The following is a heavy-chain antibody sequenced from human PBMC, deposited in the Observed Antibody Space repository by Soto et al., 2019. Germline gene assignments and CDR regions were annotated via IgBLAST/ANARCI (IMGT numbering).Heavy chain of an antibody. J-gene: IGHJ4*02. CDR2: INHSGST. CDR3: ARYYSYGSHSSAPHYSRVPRYFDY. D-gene: IGHD5-18*01. CDR1: GGSFSGYY. V-gene: IGHV4-34*01. Sequence: SGTLSLTCAVYGGSFSGYYWSWIRQPPGKGLEWIGEINHSGSTNYNPSLKSRVTISVDTSKNQFSLKLSSVTAADTAVYYCARYYSYGSHSSAPHYSRVPRYFDYWGQGTLVTVYS.